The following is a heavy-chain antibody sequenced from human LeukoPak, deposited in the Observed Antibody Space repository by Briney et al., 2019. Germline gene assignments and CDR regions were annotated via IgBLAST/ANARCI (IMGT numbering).Heavy chain of an antibody. CDR2: ISSSSSYT. J-gene: IGHJ4*02. CDR1: GFTFSDYY. V-gene: IGHV3-11*05. D-gene: IGHD6-19*01. CDR3: AKDVVPDSGWDLDY. Sequence: GGSLRLSCAASGFTFSDYYMSWLRQAPGKGLEWVSYISSSSSYTNYADSVKGRFTISRDNAKNSLYLQMNSLRAEDTAIYYCAKDVVPDSGWDLDYWGQGTLVTVSS.